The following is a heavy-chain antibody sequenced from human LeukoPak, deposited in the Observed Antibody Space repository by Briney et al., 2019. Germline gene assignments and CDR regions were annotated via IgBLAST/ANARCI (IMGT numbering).Heavy chain of an antibody. CDR3: ATASYDILTGYYRDDAFDI. Sequence: GASVKVSCKASGYTFTSYDINWVRQATGQGLEWMGWMNPNSGNTGYAQKFQGRVTMTRNTSISTAYMELSSLRSEDTAVYYCATASYDILTGYYRDDAFDIWGQGTMVTVSS. CDR2: MNPNSGNT. J-gene: IGHJ3*02. CDR1: GYTFTSYD. D-gene: IGHD3-9*01. V-gene: IGHV1-8*01.